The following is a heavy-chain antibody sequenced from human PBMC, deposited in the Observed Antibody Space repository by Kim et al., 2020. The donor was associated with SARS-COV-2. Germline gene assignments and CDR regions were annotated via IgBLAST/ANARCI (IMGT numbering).Heavy chain of an antibody. CDR1: GFTFSSYG. D-gene: IGHD2-2*01. Sequence: GGSLRLSCAASGFTFSSYGMHWVRQAPGKGLEWVAVIWYDGSNKYYADSVKGRFTISRDNSKNTLYLQMNSLRAEDTAVYYCAKVHCSSTSCTPGFYYYGMDVWGQGTTVTVSS. V-gene: IGHV3-33*06. CDR2: IWYDGSNK. J-gene: IGHJ6*02. CDR3: AKVHCSSTSCTPGFYYYGMDV.